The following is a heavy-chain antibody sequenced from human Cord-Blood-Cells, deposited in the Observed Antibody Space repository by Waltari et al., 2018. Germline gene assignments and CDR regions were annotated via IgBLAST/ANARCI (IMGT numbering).Heavy chain of an antibody. CDR3: AREITFGGVIVGRPNWFDP. J-gene: IGHJ5*02. CDR1: GGSFSGYY. Sequence: QVQLQQWGAGLLKPSETLSLTCAVYGGSFSGYYWSWIRQPPGKGLEWIGEINHSGSTNYNPSLKSRVTISVDPSKNQFSLKLGSVTAADTAVYYCAREITFGGVIVGRPNWFDPWGQGTLVTVSS. V-gene: IGHV4-34*01. CDR2: INHSGST. D-gene: IGHD3-16*02.